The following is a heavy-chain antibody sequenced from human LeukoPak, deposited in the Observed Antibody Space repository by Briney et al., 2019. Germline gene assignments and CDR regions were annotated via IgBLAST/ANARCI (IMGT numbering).Heavy chain of an antibody. Sequence: GGPLRLSCAASGFTFSSYGMHWVRQAPGKGLEWVAVISYDGSNKYYADSVKGRFTISRDNSKNTLYLQMNSLRAEDTAVYYCARTIRGYTGSFYYYYYYMDVWGKGTAVTVSS. J-gene: IGHJ6*03. V-gene: IGHV3-30*03. D-gene: IGHD1-26*01. CDR3: ARTIRGYTGSFYYYYYYMDV. CDR2: ISYDGSNK. CDR1: GFTFSSYG.